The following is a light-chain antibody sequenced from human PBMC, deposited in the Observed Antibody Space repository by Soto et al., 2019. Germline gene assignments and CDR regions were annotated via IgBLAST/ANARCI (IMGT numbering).Light chain of an antibody. J-gene: IGKJ5*01. CDR3: QQYSSSLIT. V-gene: IGKV1-5*01. CDR1: QSISSW. CDR2: DAS. Sequence: DIQMTQSPSTLSASVGDRVTITCRASQSISSWLAWYQQKPGKAPKLLIYDASSLESGVPSRFSGSGSGTEFTLTISRLEPEDFAVYFCQQYSSSLITFGQGTRLEIK.